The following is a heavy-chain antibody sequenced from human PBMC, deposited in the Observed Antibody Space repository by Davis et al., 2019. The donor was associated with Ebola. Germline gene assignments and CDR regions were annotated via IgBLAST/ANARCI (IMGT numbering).Heavy chain of an antibody. CDR1: GGTFSSYA. J-gene: IGHJ5*02. D-gene: IGHD2-2*01. CDR3: AIGAEYQLLSAWFDP. Sequence: SVKVSCKASGGTFSSYAISWVRQAPGQGLEWMGWIIPIFGTANYAQKFQGRVTITADESTSTAYMELSRRRSEDTAVYYCAIGAEYQLLSAWFDPWGQGTLVTVSS. CDR2: IIPIFGTA. V-gene: IGHV1-69*13.